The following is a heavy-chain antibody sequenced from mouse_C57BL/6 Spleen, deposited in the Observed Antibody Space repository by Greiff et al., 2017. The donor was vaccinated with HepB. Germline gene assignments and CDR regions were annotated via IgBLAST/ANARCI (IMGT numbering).Heavy chain of an antibody. CDR1: GFTFTSYW. CDR2: ISPGNGAT. J-gene: IGHJ2*01. Sequence: QVQLQQSGTGLVKPGASVKLSCKASGFTFTSYWMHWVQQSPGKGLEWIGNISPGNGATNYDEKLKSKATMTVDKSTNTVYMQLSSLTSEDSAVYYGARWYYGSSSLDYWGQGTTLTVSS. CDR3: ARWYYGSSSLDY. V-gene: IGHV1-53*01. D-gene: IGHD1-1*01.